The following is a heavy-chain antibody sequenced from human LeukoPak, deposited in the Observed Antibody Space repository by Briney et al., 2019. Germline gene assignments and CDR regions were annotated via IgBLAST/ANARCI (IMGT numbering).Heavy chain of an antibody. CDR3: ARNWRNWYFDL. V-gene: IGHV3-66*01. CDR2: IYSGGRT. CDR1: GFTVSSSY. D-gene: IGHD3-3*01. Sequence: GGSLRLSCAASGFTVSSSYMSWVRQAPGKGLKWVSVIYSGGRTYYADSVRGRFTISRDKSKNTLSLQMNSLRAEDTAVYYCARNWRNWYFDLWGRGALVTVSS. J-gene: IGHJ2*01.